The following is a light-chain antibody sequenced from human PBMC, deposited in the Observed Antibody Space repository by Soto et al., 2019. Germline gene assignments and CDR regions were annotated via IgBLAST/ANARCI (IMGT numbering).Light chain of an antibody. V-gene: IGKV1-39*01. J-gene: IGKJ5*01. Sequence: DIKMSQSPSYLSASVGDRVTITCLASQSISSYLNWYQQKPGKAPKLLIYAASSLQSGVPSRFSGSGSGTDFTLTISSLQPEDFATYYCQQSYSTSITFGQGTRLENK. CDR1: QSISSY. CDR3: QQSYSTSIT. CDR2: AAS.